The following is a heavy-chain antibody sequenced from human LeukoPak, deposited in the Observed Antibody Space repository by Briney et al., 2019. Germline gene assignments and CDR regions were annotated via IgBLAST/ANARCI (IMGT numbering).Heavy chain of an antibody. D-gene: IGHD2-2*01. J-gene: IGHJ4*02. V-gene: IGHV3-23*01. CDR2: ISGSGGST. CDR1: GFTFSSYA. CDR3: AKGVERAAARPFDY. Sequence: GGSLRLSCAASGFTFSSYAMSWVRQAPGKGLEWVSAISGSGGSTYYADSVKGRFTISRDNSKNTLYLQMNSLGAEDTAVYYCAKGVERAAARPFDYWGQGTLVTVSP.